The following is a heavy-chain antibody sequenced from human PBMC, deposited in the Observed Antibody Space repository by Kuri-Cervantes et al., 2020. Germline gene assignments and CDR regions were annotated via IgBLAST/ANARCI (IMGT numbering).Heavy chain of an antibody. Sequence: GGSLSLSCAASGFTFDAYSMNWVRQAPGKGLEWVTYISWGSKVIHYAEFAKGRFTVSRDDAKSALYLQMNSLRGEDTAVYYCARDGGNGWSIDSWGQGTLVTVSS. V-gene: IGHV3-48*01. D-gene: IGHD6-19*01. J-gene: IGHJ4*02. CDR2: ISWGSKVI. CDR3: ARDGGNGWSIDS. CDR1: GFTFDAYS.